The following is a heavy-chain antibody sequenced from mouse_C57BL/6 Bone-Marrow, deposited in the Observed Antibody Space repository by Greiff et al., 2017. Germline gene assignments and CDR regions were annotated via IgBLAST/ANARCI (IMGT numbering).Heavy chain of an antibody. CDR3: AREGVVADYYAMDY. J-gene: IGHJ4*01. Sequence: QVQLQQPGAELVKPGASVKMSCKASGYTFTSYWITWVKQRPGQGLEWIGDIYPGSGSTNYNDKFKSKATLTVDTSSSTAYMQLSSLTSEDSAVYYCAREGVVADYYAMDYWGKGTSVTVSS. D-gene: IGHD1-1*01. V-gene: IGHV1-55*01. CDR2: IYPGSGST. CDR1: GYTFTSYW.